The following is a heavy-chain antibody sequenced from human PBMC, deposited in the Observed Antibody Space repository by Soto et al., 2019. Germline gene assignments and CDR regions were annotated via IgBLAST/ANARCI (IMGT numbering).Heavy chain of an antibody. CDR3: ARDSSSSSMGNWFDP. D-gene: IGHD6-6*01. V-gene: IGHV1-69*13. CDR1: AGTFISCA. J-gene: IGHJ5*02. CDR2: IIPIFGTA. Sequence: SVNVSCKASAGTFISCAISWVRQAPGQGLEWMGGIIPIFGTANYAQKFQGRVTITEDESTSTAYMELSSLRSEDTAVYYCARDSSSSSMGNWFDPWGQGTLVTVSS.